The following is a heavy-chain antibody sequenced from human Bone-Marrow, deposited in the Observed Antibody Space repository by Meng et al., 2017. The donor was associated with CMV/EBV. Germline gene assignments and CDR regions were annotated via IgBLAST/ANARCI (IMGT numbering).Heavy chain of an antibody. CDR2: ISSSSSYI. Sequence: GESLKISCAASGFTFSSYSMNWVRQAPGKGLEWVSSISSSSSYIYYADSVKGRFTISRDNAKNSLYLQMNSLRAEDTAVYYCAKDRFLEWLLGSYFAYWGQGQRVNGAS. D-gene: IGHD3-3*01. CDR1: GFTFSSYS. V-gene: IGHV3-21*01. J-gene: IGHJ4*02. CDR3: AKDRFLEWLLGSYFAY.